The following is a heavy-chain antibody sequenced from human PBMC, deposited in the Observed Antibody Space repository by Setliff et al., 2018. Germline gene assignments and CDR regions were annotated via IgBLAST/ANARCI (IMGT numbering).Heavy chain of an antibody. CDR3: ARDSNYEGAYDY. Sequence: PGESLKISCKGSGYSFASSWIAWVRQMPGKGLEWMGVIYAGDSDTRYRPSFQGQVTISVDKSISTAYLQWSSLKASDTAMYYCARDSNYEGAYDYWGQGTLVTVSS. D-gene: IGHD4-4*01. CDR1: GYSFASSW. V-gene: IGHV5-51*01. CDR2: IYAGDSDT. J-gene: IGHJ4*02.